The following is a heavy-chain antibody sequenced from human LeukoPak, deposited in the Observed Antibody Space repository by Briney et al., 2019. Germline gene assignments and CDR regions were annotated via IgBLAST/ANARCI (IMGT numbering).Heavy chain of an antibody. Sequence: GGSLRLSCAASGLXVSSNYISWGRQAPGKGLEWVSIIYNDGSTYYADSMKGRFTVSRDNSKNTLYLQVNSLRAEDTAMYYCARNILFAFDIWGQGTMVTVSS. CDR1: GLXVSSNY. CDR2: IYNDGST. CDR3: ARNILFAFDI. J-gene: IGHJ3*02. V-gene: IGHV3-53*01.